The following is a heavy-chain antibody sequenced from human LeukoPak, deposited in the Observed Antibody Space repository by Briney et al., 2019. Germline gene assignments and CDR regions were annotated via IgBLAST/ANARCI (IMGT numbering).Heavy chain of an antibody. CDR3: ASVQGSIAAAQVFDP. J-gene: IGHJ5*02. Sequence: SETLSLTCTVSGGSISSDNYYWSWIRQPAGKGLEWIVRIYTSGSTNYNPSLKSRVTISIDTSKNQFSLKLSSVTAADTAVYYCASVQGSIAAAQVFDPWGQGTLVTVSS. V-gene: IGHV4-61*02. CDR2: IYTSGST. D-gene: IGHD6-13*01. CDR1: GGSISSDNYY.